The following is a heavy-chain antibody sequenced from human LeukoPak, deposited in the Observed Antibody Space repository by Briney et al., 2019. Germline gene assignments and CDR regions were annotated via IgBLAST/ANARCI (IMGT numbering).Heavy chain of an antibody. CDR1: GFTFSSYG. CDR2: IWYDGSNK. CDR3: STGDFGNGMAV. Sequence: PGGSLRLSCAASGFTFSSYGMHWVRQAPGKGLEWVAVIWYDGSNKYYADSVKGRFTISRDNSKNTLYLQMNSLRAEDTALYYCSTGDFGNGMAVWGQGTTVTVSS. V-gene: IGHV3-33*01. J-gene: IGHJ6*02. D-gene: IGHD3-10*01.